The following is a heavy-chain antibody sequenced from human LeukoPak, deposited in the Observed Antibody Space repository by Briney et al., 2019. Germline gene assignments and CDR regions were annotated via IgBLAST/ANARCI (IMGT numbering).Heavy chain of an antibody. CDR1: GFTFSSYG. J-gene: IGHJ4*02. CDR2: IRYDGSNK. CDR3: AKDAEIHIHSFDY. Sequence: GGSLRLSCAASGFTFSSYGMHWVRQAPGKGLEWVAFIRYDGSNKYYADSVKGRFTISGDNSKNTLYLQMNSLRAEDTAVYYCAKDAEIHIHSFDYWGQGTLVTVSS. D-gene: IGHD5-18*01. V-gene: IGHV3-30*02.